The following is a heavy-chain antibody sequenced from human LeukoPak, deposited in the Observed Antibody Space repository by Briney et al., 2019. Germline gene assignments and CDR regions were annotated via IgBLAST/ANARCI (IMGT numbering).Heavy chain of an antibody. D-gene: IGHD3-22*01. Sequence: TGGSLRLSCAASGFTFGSYAMSWVRQAPGKGLEWVSAISGSGGSTYYADSVKGRFTISRDNSKNTLYLQMNSLRAEDTAVYYCAKDRVPNYYYDSSGYYYFDYWGQGTLVTVSS. CDR3: AKDRVPNYYYDSSGYYYFDY. J-gene: IGHJ4*02. V-gene: IGHV3-23*01. CDR1: GFTFGSYA. CDR2: ISGSGGST.